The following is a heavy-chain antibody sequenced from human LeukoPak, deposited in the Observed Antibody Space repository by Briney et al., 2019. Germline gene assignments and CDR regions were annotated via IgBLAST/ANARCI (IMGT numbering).Heavy chain of an antibody. D-gene: IGHD6-6*01. V-gene: IGHV4-39*07. CDR3: ARGVARSSKFHFSYYFDY. Sequence: SETLSLTCTVSGYSISSSSYYWGWIRQPPGKGLEWIGSIYHSGSTYYNPSLKSRVTISVDTSKNQFSLNLSSVTAADTAVYYCARGVARSSKFHFSYYFDYWGQGTLVTVSS. CDR2: IYHSGST. J-gene: IGHJ4*02. CDR1: GYSISSSSYY.